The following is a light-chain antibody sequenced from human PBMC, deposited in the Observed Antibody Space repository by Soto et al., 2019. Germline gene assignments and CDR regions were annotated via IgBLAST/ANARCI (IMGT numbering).Light chain of an antibody. CDR3: CSYAGSYTYV. J-gene: IGLJ1*01. CDR1: SSDVGGYKY. V-gene: IGLV2-11*01. CDR2: DVS. Sequence: QCLLTQPRSVSGSPGRSFTISCTGTSSDVGGYKYVSWYQQHPGKAPKIMIYDVSERPSGVPDRFSGSKSGNTASLTISGLQAEDEADYYCCSYAGSYTYVFGTGTKVTVL.